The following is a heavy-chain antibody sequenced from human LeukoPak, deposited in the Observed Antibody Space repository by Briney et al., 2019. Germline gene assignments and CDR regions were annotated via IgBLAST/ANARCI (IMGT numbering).Heavy chain of an antibody. J-gene: IGHJ4*02. Sequence: SETLSLTCTVSGGSISSSSYYWGCIRQPPGKGLEWIGSIYYSGSTYYNPSLKSRVTISVDTSKNQFSLKLSSVTAADTAVYYCARHTYDILTGYYPKDFDYWGQGTLVTVSS. CDR3: ARHTYDILTGYYPKDFDY. D-gene: IGHD3-9*01. CDR2: IYYSGST. V-gene: IGHV4-39*01. CDR1: GGSISSSSYY.